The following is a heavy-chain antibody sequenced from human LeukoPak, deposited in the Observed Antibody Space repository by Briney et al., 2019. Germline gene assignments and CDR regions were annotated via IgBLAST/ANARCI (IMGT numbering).Heavy chain of an antibody. V-gene: IGHV4-34*01. CDR3: ARGRGYYYGSSGRDY. CDR2: INHSGST. CDR1: GGSFSGYY. Sequence: SETLSLTCAVYGGSFSGYYWSWIRQPPGKGLEWIGEINHSGSTNYNPSLKSRVTISVDMSKNQFSLKLSSVTAADTAVYYCARGRGYYYGSSGRDYWGQGTLVTVSS. D-gene: IGHD3-22*01. J-gene: IGHJ4*02.